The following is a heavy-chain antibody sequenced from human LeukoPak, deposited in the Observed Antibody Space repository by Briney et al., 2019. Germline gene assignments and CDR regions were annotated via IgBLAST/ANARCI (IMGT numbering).Heavy chain of an antibody. Sequence: PGGSLRLSCAASGFTFSSYGMHWVRQAPGKGLEWVAFIRYDGSNKYYADSVKGRFTISRDNSKNTLYLQMNSLRAEDTAVYYCAKDTVGYPIPTDYWGQGTLVTVSS. V-gene: IGHV3-30*02. J-gene: IGHJ4*02. D-gene: IGHD4-17*01. CDR1: GFTFSSYG. CDR3: AKDTVGYPIPTDY. CDR2: IRYDGSNK.